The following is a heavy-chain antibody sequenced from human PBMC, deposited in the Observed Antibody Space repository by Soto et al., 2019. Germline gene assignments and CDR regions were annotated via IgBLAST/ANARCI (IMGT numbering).Heavy chain of an antibody. CDR3: AKKTDSSSPWGALDI. D-gene: IGHD6-6*01. Sequence: EVQLLESGGGLVQPGGSLRLSCAASGFTFSSYAMTWVRQAPAQGLEWVSGISGSGGTTYYADSVKGRFTISRDSSKNTLYLQMDSLRVEDTAVYYCAKKTDSSSPWGALDIWGQGTMVSVFS. J-gene: IGHJ3*02. CDR1: GFTFSSYA. CDR2: ISGSGGTT. V-gene: IGHV3-23*01.